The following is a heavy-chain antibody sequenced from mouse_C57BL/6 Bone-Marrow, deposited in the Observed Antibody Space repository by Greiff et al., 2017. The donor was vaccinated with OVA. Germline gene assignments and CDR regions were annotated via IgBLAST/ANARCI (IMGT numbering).Heavy chain of an antibody. V-gene: IGHV1-62-2*01. D-gene: IGHD2-3*01. CDR3: AGHEGWLPIAY. J-gene: IGHJ3*01. Sequence: VQLKESGAELVKPGASVKLSCKASGYTFTEYTVHWVKQRPGQGLEWIGWFYPGSGSIKYNENFKDKATLTADKSSSTVYMELSRLTSEDSAVYFSAGHEGWLPIAYWGQGTLVTVSA. CDR1: GYTFTEYT. CDR2: FYPGSGSI.